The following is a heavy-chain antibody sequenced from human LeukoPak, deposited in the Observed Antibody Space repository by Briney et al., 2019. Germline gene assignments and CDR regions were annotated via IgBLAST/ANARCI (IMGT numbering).Heavy chain of an antibody. V-gene: IGHV6-1*01. J-gene: IGHJ4*02. CDR2: TYYKSKWYN. D-gene: IGHD6-19*01. CDR1: GDGVSSNSAA. CDR3: ARATVAGVGRLFDY. Sequence: SQTLSLTCAISGDGVSSNSAAWNWIRQSPSRGLEWLGRTYYKSKWYNDYAVSVKSRITINPDTSKNQFSLQLNSVTPEDTAVYYCARATVAGVGRLFDYWGQGTLVTVSS.